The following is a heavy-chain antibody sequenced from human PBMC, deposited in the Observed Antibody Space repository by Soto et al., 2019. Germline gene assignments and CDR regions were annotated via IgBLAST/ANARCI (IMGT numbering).Heavy chain of an antibody. J-gene: IGHJ4*02. V-gene: IGHV3-33*01. Sequence: QEQLVESGGGVVQPGRSLRLSCAASGFTFNNYGIHWVRQAPGKGLEWVAVIWYDGSQTRYADSVKGRFTISRDFAQSTVFLQMNSLKDEDTAVYYCARLGFVGEGDFWGQGIQVSVSS. D-gene: IGHD3-16*01. CDR2: IWYDGSQT. CDR3: ARLGFVGEGDF. CDR1: GFTFNNYG.